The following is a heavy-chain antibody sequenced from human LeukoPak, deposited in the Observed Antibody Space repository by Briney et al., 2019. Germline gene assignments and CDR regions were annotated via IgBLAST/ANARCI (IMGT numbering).Heavy chain of an antibody. J-gene: IGHJ6*02. CDR2: IIPIFGTA. CDR1: GGTFGSYA. CDR3: ARRAPHGQQLVRGYYYGMDV. V-gene: IGHV1-69*13. Sequence: SVKVSCKASGGTFGSYAISWVRQAPGQGLEWMGGIIPIFGTANYAQKFQGRVTITADESTSTAYMELSSLRSEDTAVYYCARRAPHGQQLVRGYYYGMDVWGQGTTVTVSS. D-gene: IGHD6-13*01.